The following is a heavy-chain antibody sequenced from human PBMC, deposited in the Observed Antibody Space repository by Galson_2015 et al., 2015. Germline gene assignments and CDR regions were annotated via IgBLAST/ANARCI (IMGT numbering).Heavy chain of an antibody. CDR3: AKCPAPLYYYEMDD. V-gene: IGHV3-23*01. D-gene: IGHD3-3*01. CDR2: ISGRGGDT. J-gene: IGHJ6*02. CDR1: GFAFSTYA. Sequence: SLRLSCAGSGFAFSTYAMNWVRQGPGKGLEWVSSISGRGGDTYYADSVKGRFTISRDNSNNTLYLQMNTLGAEDTAVYYCAKCPAPLYYYEMDDWGQGTTVTASS.